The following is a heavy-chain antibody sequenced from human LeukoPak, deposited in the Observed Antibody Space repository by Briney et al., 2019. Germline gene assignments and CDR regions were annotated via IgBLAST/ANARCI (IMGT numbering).Heavy chain of an antibody. J-gene: IGHJ4*02. Sequence: GGSLRLSCAASGFTFSSYEMNWVRQAPGKGLEWVSSISSSSSYIYYADSVKGRFTISRDNAKNSVYLQMNNLRGEDTAVYYCLRGAGTGWRFDYWGQGTLVIVSS. V-gene: IGHV3-21*01. CDR3: LRGAGTGWRFDY. CDR2: ISSSSSYI. CDR1: GFTFSSYE. D-gene: IGHD6-19*01.